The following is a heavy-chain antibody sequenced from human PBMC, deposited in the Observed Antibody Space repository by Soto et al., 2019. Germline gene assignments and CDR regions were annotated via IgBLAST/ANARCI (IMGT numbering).Heavy chain of an antibody. CDR2: ISSSGSTI. Sequence: QVQLVESGGGLVKPGGSLRLSCAASGFTFSAYYMSWIRQAPGKGLEWVSYISSSGSTISSSDSEKGRFTISRDNAKNSLYLQMKGRRAEDTAVYYCARVSPPFDYWGQGTLVPVSS. J-gene: IGHJ4*02. CDR3: ARVSPPFDY. D-gene: IGHD3-3*02. V-gene: IGHV3-11*01. CDR1: GFTFSAYY.